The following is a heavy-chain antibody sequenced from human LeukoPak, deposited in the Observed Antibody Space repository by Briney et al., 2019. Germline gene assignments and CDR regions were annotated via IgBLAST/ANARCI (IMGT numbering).Heavy chain of an antibody. Sequence: GGSLRLSCAASGFTIGGFAMTWVRQAPGKGLGWVSSIGSDYKTHYSESVKGRFAISRDNAKNSLYLQMNSLRAEDTAVYYCASCSGGSCLKASAMDVWGQGTTLTVSS. CDR3: ASCSGGSCLKASAMDV. CDR2: IGSDYKT. J-gene: IGHJ6*02. CDR1: GFTIGGFA. V-gene: IGHV3-23*01. D-gene: IGHD2-15*01.